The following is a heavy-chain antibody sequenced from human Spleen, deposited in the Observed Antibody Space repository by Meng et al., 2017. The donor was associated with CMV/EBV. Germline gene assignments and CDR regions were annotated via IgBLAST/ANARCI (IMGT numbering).Heavy chain of an antibody. CDR1: GFTFSSYS. V-gene: IGHV3-21*01. CDR2: ISSSSSYI. Sequence: GESLKISCAASGFTFSSYSMNWVRQAPGKGLEWVSSISSSSSYIYYADSVKGRFTISRENAKNSLYLQMNSLRAGDTAVYYCARGFYCNSTICYTGDAFDIWGQGTVVTVSS. J-gene: IGHJ3*02. CDR3: ARGFYCNSTICYTGDAFDI. D-gene: IGHD2-2*02.